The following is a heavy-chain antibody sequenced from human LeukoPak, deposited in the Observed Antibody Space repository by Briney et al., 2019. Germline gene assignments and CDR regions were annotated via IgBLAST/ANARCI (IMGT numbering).Heavy chain of an antibody. CDR3: ASGYCSSTSCYNTYYYYYMDV. J-gene: IGHJ6*03. Sequence: ASVKVSCKASGGTFSSYAISWVRQAPGQGLEWMGGIIPIFGTANYAQKFQGRVTITTDESTSTAHMELSSLRSEDTAVYYCASGYCSSTSCYNTYYYYYMDVWGKGTRSPSP. CDR1: GGTFSSYA. D-gene: IGHD2-2*02. CDR2: IIPIFGTA. V-gene: IGHV1-69*05.